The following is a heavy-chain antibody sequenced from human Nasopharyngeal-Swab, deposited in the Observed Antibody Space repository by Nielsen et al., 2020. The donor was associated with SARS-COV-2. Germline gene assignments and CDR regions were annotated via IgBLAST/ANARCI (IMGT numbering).Heavy chain of an antibody. CDR1: GFTLSSYG. CDR3: AARFGELYLDY. V-gene: IGHV3-30*03. J-gene: IGHJ4*02. Sequence: GESLKISCAASGFTLSSYGMHWVRQAPGKGLEWVAVISYDGSNKYYADSVKGRFTISRDNSKNTLYLQMNSLRAEDTAVYYCAARFGELYLDYWGQGTLVTVSS. CDR2: ISYDGSNK. D-gene: IGHD3-10*01.